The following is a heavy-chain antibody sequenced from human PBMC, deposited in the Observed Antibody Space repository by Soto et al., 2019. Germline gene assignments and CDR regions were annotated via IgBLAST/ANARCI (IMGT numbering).Heavy chain of an antibody. CDR2: IYPGDSDT. J-gene: IGHJ6*03. CDR1: GYSFTSYW. CDR3: ARHRGSGGPTWYMDV. D-gene: IGHD2-15*01. Sequence: PGESLKISCKGSGYSFTSYWIGWVRQVPGKGLEWMGIIYPGDSDTRYSPSFQGQVTISADKSISTAYLQWISLKASDTAMYYCARHRGSGGPTWYMDVWGKGTTVTVSS. V-gene: IGHV5-51*01.